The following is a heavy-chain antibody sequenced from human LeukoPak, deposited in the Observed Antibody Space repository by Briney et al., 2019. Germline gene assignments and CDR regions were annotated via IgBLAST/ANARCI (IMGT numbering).Heavy chain of an antibody. J-gene: IGHJ6*02. D-gene: IGHD2-8*01. CDR3: ARDRHCVNGVCHSPPGMDV. V-gene: IGHV3-33*08. CDR2: IWFDKNQ. Sequence: GGSLRLSCAASGFTFSSYAMSWVRQAPGKGLEWVADIWFDKNQHFADSVKGRFAVSRDNSKNTVYLQINSLRAEDTAVYYCARDRHCVNGVCHSPPGMDVWGQGTTVTVSS. CDR1: GFTFSSYA.